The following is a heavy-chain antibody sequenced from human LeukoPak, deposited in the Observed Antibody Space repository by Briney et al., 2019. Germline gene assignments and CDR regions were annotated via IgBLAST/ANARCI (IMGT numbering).Heavy chain of an antibody. V-gene: IGHV3-48*04. J-gene: IGHJ4*02. Sequence: GGSLRLSCAASGFTFSSYSMNWVRQAPGKGLEWVSYISSSSSTIYYADSVKGRFTISRDNAKNSLYLQMNSLRAEDTAVYYCAKGPHVDWLPFPFDYWGQGTLVTVSS. CDR1: GFTFSSYS. CDR3: AKGPHVDWLPFPFDY. D-gene: IGHD3-9*01. CDR2: ISSSSSTI.